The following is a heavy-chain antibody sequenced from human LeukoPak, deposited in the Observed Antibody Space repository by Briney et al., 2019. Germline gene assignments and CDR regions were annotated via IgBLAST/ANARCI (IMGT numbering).Heavy chain of an antibody. J-gene: IGHJ3*02. D-gene: IGHD3-16*01. CDR3: ARSLINFRDAFHI. CDR2: IYIGGSP. Sequence: SETLSLTCTVSGGSVSSSIYYWTWIRQPAGKGLEWVGHIYIGGSPNYNPSLKSRVAISVDTSRNQFSLNLSSVTAADTAVYSCARSLINFRDAFHIWGQGTMVIVSS. CDR1: GGSVSSSIYY. V-gene: IGHV4-61*09.